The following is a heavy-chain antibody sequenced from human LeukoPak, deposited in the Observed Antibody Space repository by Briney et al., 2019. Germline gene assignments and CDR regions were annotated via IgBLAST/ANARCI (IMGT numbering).Heavy chain of an antibody. Sequence: SCKASGFTFTAYYMHWVRQAPGKGLEWVAVISYDGSNKYYADSVKGRFTISRDNSKNTLYLQMNSLRAEDTAVYYCANLWDSSGYPNFDYWGQGTLVTVSS. CDR3: ANLWDSSGYPNFDY. CDR2: ISYDGSNK. V-gene: IGHV3-30*18. J-gene: IGHJ4*02. D-gene: IGHD3-22*01. CDR1: GFTFTAYY.